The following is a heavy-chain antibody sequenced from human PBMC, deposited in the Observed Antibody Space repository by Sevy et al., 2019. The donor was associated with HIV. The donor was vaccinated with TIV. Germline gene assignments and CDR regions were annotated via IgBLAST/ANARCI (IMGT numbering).Heavy chain of an antibody. D-gene: IGHD2-15*01. CDR1: GYTFSTYR. CDR3: AEAFCSGGCCYSLAY. J-gene: IGHJ4*02. CDR2: ISPHNGDT. Sequence: ASVKVSCKVSGYTFSTYRITWVRQAPGQGLEWMGWISPHNGDTNYARKLQGKVSMTTDTSTTTAYMELRGLTSDDTDLYYCAEAFCSGGCCYSLAYWGQGTLVTVSS. V-gene: IGHV1-18*01.